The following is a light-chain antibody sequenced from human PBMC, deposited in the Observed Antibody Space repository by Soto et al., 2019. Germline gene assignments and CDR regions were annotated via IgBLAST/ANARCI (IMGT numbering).Light chain of an antibody. Sequence: DIEMSQSPSSLSASVGDRVTITCRASQSLNRGLAWYQQKPGKAPKLLIYDASSLQSGVPSRFSGSGSGTEFALTISSLQPDDFSTYYCQQYNTYSWTFGPGTKVEIK. CDR1: QSLNRG. V-gene: IGKV1-5*01. CDR2: DAS. J-gene: IGKJ1*01. CDR3: QQYNTYSWT.